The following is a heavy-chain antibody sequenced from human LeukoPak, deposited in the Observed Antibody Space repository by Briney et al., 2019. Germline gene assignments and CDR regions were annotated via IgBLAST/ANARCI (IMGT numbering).Heavy chain of an antibody. CDR1: GFTFSSYS. D-gene: IGHD3-22*01. J-gene: IGHJ4*02. V-gene: IGHV3-21*01. CDR3: ARDLLYYYDSSGFYXNGFDY. Sequence: GGSLRLSCAASGFTFSSYSMNWVRQAPGKGLEWVSSISSSSSYIYYADSVKGRFTISRDNAKNSLYLQMNSLRAEDTAVYYCARDLLYYYDSSGFYXNGFDYWGQGTLVTVSS. CDR2: ISSSSSYI.